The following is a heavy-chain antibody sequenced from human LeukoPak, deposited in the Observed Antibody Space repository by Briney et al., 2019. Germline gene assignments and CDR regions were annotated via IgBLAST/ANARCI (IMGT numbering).Heavy chain of an antibody. J-gene: IGHJ4*02. CDR2: ISAYNGDT. Sequence: GASVKVSCKASGYSFTYFGLSWVRQAPGQGLEWVGWISAYNGDTKNAQKFQGRVTMTTDTSTTTAYMELRSLRSEDTAVYYCARGADSGSSATDCWGQGTLVTVSA. CDR1: GYSFTYFG. CDR3: ARGADSGSSATDC. V-gene: IGHV1-18*01. D-gene: IGHD1-26*01.